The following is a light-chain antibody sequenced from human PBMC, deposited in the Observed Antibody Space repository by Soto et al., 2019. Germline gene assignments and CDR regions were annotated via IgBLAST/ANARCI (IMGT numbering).Light chain of an antibody. CDR1: SSNTGTNS. CDR2: NNN. Sequence: QSVLTQPPSASGTPGQRVTISCSGSSSNTGTNSVNWYQHLPGTAPKLLIFNNNRRPSGVLDRFSGSKSGTSASLAISGLQSEDEADYYCSTWDDRLTGWVFGGGTQLTVL. CDR3: STWDDRLTGWV. J-gene: IGLJ3*02. V-gene: IGLV1-44*01.